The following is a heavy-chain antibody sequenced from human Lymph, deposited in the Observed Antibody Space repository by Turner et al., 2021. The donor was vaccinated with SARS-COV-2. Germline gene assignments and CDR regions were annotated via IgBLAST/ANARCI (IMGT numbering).Heavy chain of an antibody. Sequence: QLQESCPRLVKPLETLSLTCTVSGGSMNSNYWSWIRQPPGKRLEWIGYIYYRGSTNYNPSLEGRVTISVDTSRNQFSLNLTSVTAADTAIYYCARETVNNWVDPWGQGTLVTVSS. CDR2: IYYRGST. CDR1: GGSMNSNY. D-gene: IGHD2-21*02. CDR3: ARETVNNWVDP. J-gene: IGHJ5*02. V-gene: IGHV4-59*01.